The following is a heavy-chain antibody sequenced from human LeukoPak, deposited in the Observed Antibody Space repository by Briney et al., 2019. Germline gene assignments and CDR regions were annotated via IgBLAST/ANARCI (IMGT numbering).Heavy chain of an antibody. CDR2: ISGSGGST. V-gene: IGHV3-23*01. CDR3: AKGSSGWYGAAFENY. J-gene: IGHJ4*02. D-gene: IGHD6-19*01. CDR1: GPTFSSYA. Sequence: GRSLRLSCAASGPTFSSYAMSWVRQAPGKGLEWVSAISGSGGSTYYADSVKGRFTISRDNSKNTLYLQMNSLRAEDTAVYYCAKGSSGWYGAAFENYWGQGTLVTVSS.